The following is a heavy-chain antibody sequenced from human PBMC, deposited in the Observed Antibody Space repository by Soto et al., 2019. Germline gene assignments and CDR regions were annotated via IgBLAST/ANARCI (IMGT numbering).Heavy chain of an antibody. CDR2: ISSSSSYI. CDR1: GCTFSSYS. CDR3: AREISVAGPVSYFDY. J-gene: IGHJ4*02. D-gene: IGHD6-19*01. Sequence: EVQLVESGGGLVKPGGSLRLSCAASGCTFSSYSMNWVRQAPWKGLEWVSSISSSSSYIYYADSVKGRFTISRDNAKNSLNLQINSLGAEDPVVYYCAREISVAGPVSYFDYWGQGTLVTVSS. V-gene: IGHV3-21*01.